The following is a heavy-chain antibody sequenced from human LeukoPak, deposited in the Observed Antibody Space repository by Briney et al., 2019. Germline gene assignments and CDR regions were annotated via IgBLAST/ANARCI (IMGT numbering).Heavy chain of an antibody. D-gene: IGHD5-12*01. J-gene: IGHJ6*03. CDR3: ARMAVRSGYSGYDLDYYYYMDV. Sequence: SVKVSCKASGGTFSSYAISWVRQAPGQGLEWVGGIIPIFGTANYAQKFQGRVTITTDESTSTAYIELSSLRSEDTAVYYCARMAVRSGYSGYDLDYYYYMDVWGKGTTVTVSS. CDR1: GGTFSSYA. V-gene: IGHV1-69*05. CDR2: IIPIFGTA.